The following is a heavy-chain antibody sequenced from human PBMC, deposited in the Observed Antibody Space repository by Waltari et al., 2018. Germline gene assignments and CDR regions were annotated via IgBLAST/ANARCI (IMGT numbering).Heavy chain of an antibody. J-gene: IGHJ4*02. CDR1: GCSNRRSSYY. CDR2: IDYRWST. CDR3: ARQGPYFDY. V-gene: IGHV4-39*01. Sequence: QLQLQESGPGLVKPSATLSLTCTVPGCSNRRSSYYWGWIRQPPGKGRVWIGSIDYRWSTYYNPSLKNRVTISVDTSKNQFSLKLSSVTAADTAVYYCARQGPYFDYWGQGTLVTVSS.